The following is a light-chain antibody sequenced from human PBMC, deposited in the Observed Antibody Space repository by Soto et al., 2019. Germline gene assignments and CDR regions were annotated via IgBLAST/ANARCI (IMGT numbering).Light chain of an antibody. J-gene: IGLJ2*01. CDR2: EVS. CDR1: SSDVGGYNY. V-gene: IGLV2-14*01. Sequence: QSALTQPASVSGSPGQSITISCTGTSSDVGGYNYVSWYQQHPGKAPKLMIYEVSNRPSGVSNRFSGSKSGNTASLTISGLQAEDEADYYCQTWGTGPVVFGGGTKLTVL. CDR3: QTWGTGPVV.